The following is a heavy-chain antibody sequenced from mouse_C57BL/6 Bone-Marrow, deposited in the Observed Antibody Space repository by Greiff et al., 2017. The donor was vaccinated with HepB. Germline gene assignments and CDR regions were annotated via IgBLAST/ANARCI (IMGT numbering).Heavy chain of an antibody. Sequence: DVKLVESGGGLVQPGGFLSLSCAASGFTFTDYYMSWVRQPPGKALEWLGFIRNKANGYTTEYSASVKGRFTISRDNSQSILYLQMNALRAEDSATYYCARSYGSSGDFDVWGTGTTVTVSS. D-gene: IGHD1-1*01. CDR3: ARSYGSSGDFDV. J-gene: IGHJ1*03. CDR2: IRNKANGYTT. CDR1: GFTFTDYY. V-gene: IGHV7-3*01.